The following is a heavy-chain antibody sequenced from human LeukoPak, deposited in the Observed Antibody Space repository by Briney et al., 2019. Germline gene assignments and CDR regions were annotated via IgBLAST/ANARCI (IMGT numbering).Heavy chain of an antibody. Sequence: PRGSLRVSCVAPGVTFEDYTMQWVCEAPGKTLEWVSLISMNGSTYYTYYVKGRFSISRDNSKNSLYLQMDTLRSEDTAFYYCLKDLSYESSGHVLEYWGQGTLVTVSS. D-gene: IGHD3-22*01. CDR1: GVTFEDYT. J-gene: IGHJ4*02. CDR3: LKDLSYESSGHVLEY. V-gene: IGHV3-43*01. CDR2: ISMNGST.